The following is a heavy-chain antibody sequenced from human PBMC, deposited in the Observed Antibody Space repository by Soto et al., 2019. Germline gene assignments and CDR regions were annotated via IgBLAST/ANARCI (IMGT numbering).Heavy chain of an antibody. CDR1: GDSFNDYD. J-gene: IGHJ6*03. CDR3: ARESGGATATLDYYYFYMDV. V-gene: IGHV1-2*04. CDR2: INPNGGVT. D-gene: IGHD5-12*01. Sequence: QVQLVQSGAEVRKPGASVTVSCRSSGDSFNDYDIHWVRQAPGQGFEWMGWINPNGGVTKYAQKFQGWVSMTRDTSIRTVYMQLSRLRSDDTAVYYCARESGGATATLDYYYFYMDVWGTGTTVPVSS.